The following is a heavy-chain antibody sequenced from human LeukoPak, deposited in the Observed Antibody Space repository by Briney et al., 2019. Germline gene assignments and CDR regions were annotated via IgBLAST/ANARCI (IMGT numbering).Heavy chain of an antibody. CDR2: ISAYICLT. V-gene: IGHV1-18*01. CDR1: GYTFTSYG. J-gene: IGHJ4*02. CDR3: ARSPPHLVYSVHMGEDY. D-gene: IGHD5/OR15-5a*01. Sequence: GGVTVSYKGSGYTFTSYGISWVRQAPGQGGGWMGWISAYICLTNYARNLHGTVSMPTVTSTITAYIELLRLLSDATAVYCSARSPPHLVYSVHMGEDYWGQGTLVTVSS.